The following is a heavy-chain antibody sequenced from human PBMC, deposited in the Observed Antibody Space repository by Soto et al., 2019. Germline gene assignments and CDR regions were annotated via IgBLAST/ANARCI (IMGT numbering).Heavy chain of an antibody. J-gene: IGHJ6*02. CDR1: GGTFSSYA. CDR3: ARAGDNMVRVDYSYSATHF. Sequence: SVKVSCKASGGTFSSYAISWVRQAPGQGLEWMGGIIPIFGTANYAQKFQGRVTITADESTSTAYMELSSLRSEDTAVYYCARAGDNMVRVDYSYSATHFCGQGTT. V-gene: IGHV1-69*13. CDR2: IIPIFGTA. D-gene: IGHD3-10*01.